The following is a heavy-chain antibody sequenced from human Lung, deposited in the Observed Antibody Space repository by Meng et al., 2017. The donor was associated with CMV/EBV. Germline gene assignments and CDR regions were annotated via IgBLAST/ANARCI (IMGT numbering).Heavy chain of an antibody. CDR1: GFTFSNYE. CDR3: ARDGRGSRATRYVDYFDY. V-gene: IGHV3-48*03. Sequence: SXAASGFTFSNYEMNWVRQAPGQGLEWVSYISTSGSTMYYADSVKGRFTISRDNAKNSLYLQMNSLRAEDTAVYYCARDGRGSRATRYVDYFDYWGQGTLVXVSS. D-gene: IGHD2-2*01. J-gene: IGHJ4*02. CDR2: ISTSGSTM.